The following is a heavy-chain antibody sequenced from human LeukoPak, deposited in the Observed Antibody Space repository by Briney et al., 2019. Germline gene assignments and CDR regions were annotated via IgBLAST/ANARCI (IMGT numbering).Heavy chain of an antibody. D-gene: IGHD3-10*01. CDR2: IRSKANSYAT. Sequence: GGSLRLSCAASGFTFSGSAMHWVRQASGKGLEWVGRIRSKANSYATAYAASVKGRFTISRDDSKNTAYLQMNSLKTEDTAVYYCTSRTMVRGGGLGYWGQGTLVTVSS. V-gene: IGHV3-73*01. J-gene: IGHJ4*02. CDR1: GFTFSGSA. CDR3: TSRTMVRGGGLGY.